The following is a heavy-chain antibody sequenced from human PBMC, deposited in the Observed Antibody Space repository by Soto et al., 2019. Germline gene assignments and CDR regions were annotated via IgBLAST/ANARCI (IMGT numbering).Heavy chain of an antibody. CDR1: GYPVTAYY. J-gene: IGHJ3*02. V-gene: IGHV1-2*02. Sequence: QLHLVQSGAVVKKPGASVTVSCSASGYPVTAYYMHWVRQAPGRGLEWMGGINPATGAAKYTQTFRGRVTLARDPSTSTVFMELGGLTSGDTAVFSCARGGGVGVAGSAAFDMWGQGTLVTVSS. CDR3: ARGGGVGVAGSAAFDM. CDR2: INPATGAA. D-gene: IGHD3-3*01.